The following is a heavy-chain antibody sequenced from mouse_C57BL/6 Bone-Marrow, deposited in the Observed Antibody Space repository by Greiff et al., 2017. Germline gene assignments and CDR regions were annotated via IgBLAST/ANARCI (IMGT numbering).Heavy chain of an antibody. Sequence: QVQLQQPGAELVKPGASVKMSCKASGYTFTSYWITWVKQRPGQGLEWIGDIYPGSGSTNYNEKFKSKATLTVDTSSSTAYMQLSSLTSEDSAVYYCASPAYYSNYLFAYWGQGTLVTVSA. CDR2: IYPGSGST. CDR1: GYTFTSYW. V-gene: IGHV1-55*01. J-gene: IGHJ3*01. CDR3: ASPAYYSNYLFAY. D-gene: IGHD2-5*01.